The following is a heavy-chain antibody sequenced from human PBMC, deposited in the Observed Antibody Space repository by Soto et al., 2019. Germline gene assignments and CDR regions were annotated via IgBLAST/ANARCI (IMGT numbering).Heavy chain of an antibody. CDR1: GFTFSSYS. D-gene: IGHD6-19*01. V-gene: IGHV3-21*01. Sequence: GGSLRLSCAASGFTFSSYSMNWVRQAPGKGREWVSSISSSSSYIYYADSVKGRFTISRDNAKNSLYLQMNSLRAEDTAVYYCARDLGTDKRYSSGWPFDYWGQGTLVTVSS. CDR2: ISSSSSYI. J-gene: IGHJ4*02. CDR3: ARDLGTDKRYSSGWPFDY.